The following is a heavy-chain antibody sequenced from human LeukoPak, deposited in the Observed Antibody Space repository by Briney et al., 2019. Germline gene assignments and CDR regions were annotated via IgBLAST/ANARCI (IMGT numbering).Heavy chain of an antibody. Sequence: GGSLRLSCVASGFTFSEYGINWVRQAPGKGLEWVSFISSRSSSIYYADSVKGRFTISRDNAKKSLYLQMNSLRDEDTAVYYCARVGYDILTGFHYWGQGTLVTVSS. CDR2: ISSRSSSI. CDR1: GFTFSEYG. J-gene: IGHJ4*02. D-gene: IGHD3-9*01. CDR3: ARVGYDILTGFHY. V-gene: IGHV3-48*02.